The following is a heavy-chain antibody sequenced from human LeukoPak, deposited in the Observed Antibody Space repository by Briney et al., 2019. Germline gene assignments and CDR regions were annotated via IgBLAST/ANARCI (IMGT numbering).Heavy chain of an antibody. D-gene: IGHD2-21*02. J-gene: IGHJ5*02. CDR3: AKEGGGDCHYCS. Sequence: PGGSLRLSCAASGFTFSNHHMHWVRQAPGKGLEWVADISSDARHKYYADSVKGRFTISRDNSQNTLYLQMDSLRTEDMAVYYCAKEGGGDCHYCSWGQGTLVTVSS. CDR2: ISSDARHK. CDR1: GFTFSNHH. V-gene: IGHV3-30*04.